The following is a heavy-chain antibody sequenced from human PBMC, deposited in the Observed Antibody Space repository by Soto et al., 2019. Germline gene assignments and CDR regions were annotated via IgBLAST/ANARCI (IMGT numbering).Heavy chain of an antibody. D-gene: IGHD3-9*01. CDR2: IYPGDSDT. CDR1: GCSFTSYW. J-gene: IGHJ5*02. CDR3: ARFLLYDILTGLLGVEKLGGWFDP. V-gene: IGHV5-51*01. Sequence: GESLKISCKGSGCSFTSYWIGWVRQMPGKGLEWMGIIYPGDSDTRYSPSFQGQVTISADKSISTAYLQWSSLKASDTAMYYCARFLLYDILTGLLGVEKLGGWFDPWGQGTLVTSPQ.